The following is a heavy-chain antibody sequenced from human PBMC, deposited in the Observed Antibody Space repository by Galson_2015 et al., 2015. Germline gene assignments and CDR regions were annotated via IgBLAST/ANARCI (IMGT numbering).Heavy chain of an antibody. D-gene: IGHD4-23*01. Sequence: SLRLSCAASGFTVSSNYMSWVRQAPGKGLEWVSVIYSGGSTYYADSVKGRFTISRDNSKSTLYLQMNSLRAEDTAVYYCARGRKPGNTGYFDLWGRGTLVTVSS. V-gene: IGHV3-53*01. CDR1: GFTVSSNY. CDR3: ARGRKPGNTGYFDL. CDR2: IYSGGST. J-gene: IGHJ2*01.